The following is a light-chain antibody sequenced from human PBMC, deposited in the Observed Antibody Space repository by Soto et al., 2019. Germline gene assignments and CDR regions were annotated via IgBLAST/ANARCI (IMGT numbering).Light chain of an antibody. CDR2: EVT. CDR3: TSYTNNTTVV. J-gene: IGLJ2*01. CDR1: SSDVGAYNY. Sequence: QSVLTQPASVSGSPGQSITISCTGASSDVGAYNYVSWYQRHPGKSPKLMIYEVTNRPSGVSNRFSGSKSGNTASLSISGLQAEAEADYYCTSYTNNTTVVFGGGTKLTVL. V-gene: IGLV2-14*01.